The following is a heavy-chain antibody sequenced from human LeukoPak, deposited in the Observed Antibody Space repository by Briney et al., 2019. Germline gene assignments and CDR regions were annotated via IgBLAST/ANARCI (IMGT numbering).Heavy chain of an antibody. CDR1: GFTFSSYG. CDR2: ICYDGSNK. J-gene: IGHJ4*01. V-gene: IGHV3-33*01. CDR3: ARGPNYYFDF. Sequence: GGSLRLSCAASGFTFSSYGMHWVRQAPGKGLEWVAVICYDGSNKYYADSVKGRFTISRDNSKNTLYLQMNSLRAEDTAFYYCARGPNYYFDFWGQGTLVTVSS. D-gene: IGHD1-1*01.